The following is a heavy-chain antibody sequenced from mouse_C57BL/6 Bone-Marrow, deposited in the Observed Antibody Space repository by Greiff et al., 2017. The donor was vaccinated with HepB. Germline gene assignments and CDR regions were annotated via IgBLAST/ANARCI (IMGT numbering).Heavy chain of an antibody. Sequence: QVQLQQSGAELARPGASVKLSCKASGYTFTSYGISWVKQRTGQGLEWIGEIYPRSGNTYYNEKFKGKATLTADKSSSTAYMELRSLTSEDSAVYFCARRYYYGSSYGYFDYWGQGTTLTVSS. V-gene: IGHV1-81*01. CDR3: ARRYYYGSSYGYFDY. D-gene: IGHD1-1*01. CDR2: IYPRSGNT. CDR1: GYTFTSYG. J-gene: IGHJ2*01.